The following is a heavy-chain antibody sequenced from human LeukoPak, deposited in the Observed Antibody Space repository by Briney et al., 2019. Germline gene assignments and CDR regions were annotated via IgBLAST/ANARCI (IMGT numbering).Heavy chain of an antibody. J-gene: IGHJ4*02. D-gene: IGHD6-25*01. Sequence: PGGSLRLSCAASGFTFSSYAMSWVRQAPGKGLEWVSGISGSGGSTYYADSVKGRFTISRDNSKNTLYLQMNSLRAEDTAVYYCAKSPSWDQRYFDYWGQGTLVTVSS. CDR3: AKSPSWDQRYFDY. V-gene: IGHV3-23*01. CDR2: ISGSGGST. CDR1: GFTFSSYA.